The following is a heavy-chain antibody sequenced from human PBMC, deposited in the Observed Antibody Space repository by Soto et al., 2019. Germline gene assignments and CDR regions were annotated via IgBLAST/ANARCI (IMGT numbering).Heavy chain of an antibody. D-gene: IGHD6-6*01. CDR1: GFTFRTYY. V-gene: IGHV3-21*01. CDR3: ARQYPSSSRHFDH. Sequence: EVELVESGGGLVKPGGSLKLSCAASGFTFRTYYMIWVRQAPGKGLEWVSSISAGSSNIYYAPSVKGRFTISRDNAKNLVYLQITSLRAEDTAVYYCARQYPSSSRHFDHWGQGTRVIVSS. J-gene: IGHJ4*02. CDR2: ISAGSSNI.